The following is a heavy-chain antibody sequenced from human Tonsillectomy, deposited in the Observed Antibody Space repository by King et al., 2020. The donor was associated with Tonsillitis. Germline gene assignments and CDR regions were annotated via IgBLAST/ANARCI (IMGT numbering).Heavy chain of an antibody. V-gene: IGHV1-69*01. J-gene: IGHJ4*02. CDR1: GGTFSTYA. CDR3: ARGYYDSSGYYFFDY. CDR2: IIPIFGTA. Sequence: QLVQSGAEVKKPGSSVKVSCKASGGTFSTYAISWVRQAPGQGLERMGGIIPIFGTANYAQNFQGRVTITADESTSTAYMDLSSLRSEDTAVYYCARGYYDSSGYYFFDYWGQGTLVTVSS. D-gene: IGHD3-22*01.